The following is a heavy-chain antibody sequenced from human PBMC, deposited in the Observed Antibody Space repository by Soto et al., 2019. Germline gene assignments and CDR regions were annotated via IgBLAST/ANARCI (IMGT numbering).Heavy chain of an antibody. J-gene: IGHJ4*02. Sequence: QLQLQESGSGLVKPSQTLSLTCAVSGGSISSGGYSWSWIRQPPGKGLEWIGYIYHSGSTYYNPSLKSRVTISVDRSKNQFSLKLSSVTAADTAVYYCARVRGTGTDLYYFDYWGQGTLVNVSS. CDR2: IYHSGST. V-gene: IGHV4-30-2*01. CDR1: GGSISSGGYS. CDR3: ARVRGTGTDLYYFDY. D-gene: IGHD1-7*01.